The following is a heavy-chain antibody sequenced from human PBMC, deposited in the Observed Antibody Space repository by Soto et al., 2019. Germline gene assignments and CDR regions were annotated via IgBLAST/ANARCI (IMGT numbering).Heavy chain of an antibody. CDR1: GASISRIGSY. D-gene: IGHD3-16*01. V-gene: IGHV4-31*03. CDR3: ARGEGREGERVDP. J-gene: IGHJ5*02. CDR2: IYYSGAT. Sequence: QVQLQESGPGLVKPSQTLSLTCTVSGASISRIGSYWTWIRQHPEEGLEWVGYIYYSGATYYSPSPSLKSRVSISVDTSENQFSLNLTSVTAADTAVYYCARGEGREGERVDPWGQGTLVTVSS.